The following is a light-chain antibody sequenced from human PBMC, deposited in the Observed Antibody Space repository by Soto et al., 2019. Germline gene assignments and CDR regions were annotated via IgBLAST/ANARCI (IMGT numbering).Light chain of an antibody. V-gene: IGKV1-9*01. CDR2: AAS. CDR3: QQMNNYPLT. CDR1: QDIASY. Sequence: DIRLTQSPSFLSASVGDRVIITCRASQDIASYLAWYQQKPGKAPKLLIYAASTLESGVPSRFSGSGSGTEFTLTISSLQPEDFATYYCQQMNNYPLTFGQGTKVEIK. J-gene: IGKJ1*01.